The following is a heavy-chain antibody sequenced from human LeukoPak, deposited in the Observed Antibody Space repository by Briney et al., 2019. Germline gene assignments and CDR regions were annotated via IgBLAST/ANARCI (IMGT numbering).Heavy chain of an antibody. CDR1: GGSLSGSSYY. CDR2: IYYSGST. CDR3: AKNTIFGELGEEDAFDI. D-gene: IGHD3-3*01. V-gene: IGHV4-39*07. J-gene: IGHJ3*02. Sequence: SETLSLTCSVSGGSLSGSSYYWGWLRQPPGKGLEWIGSIYYSGSTYYNLSLKSRVTISVDTSKNQFSQKLSSVTAADTAVYYCAKNTIFGELGEEDAFDIWGQGTMVTVSS.